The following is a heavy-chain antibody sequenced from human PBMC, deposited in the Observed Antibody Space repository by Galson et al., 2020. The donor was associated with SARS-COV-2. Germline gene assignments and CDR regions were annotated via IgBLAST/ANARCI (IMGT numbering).Heavy chain of an antibody. Sequence: GESLKISCAASGFTFSNFGMHWVRQAPGKGREWVAVISTDGNNKYDADSVKGRFTISRDNSKNTLYLQMNSLRPEDTAVYFCARAGYSSTWTLGDAFDVWGQGTLVTVSS. D-gene: IGHD6-13*01. J-gene: IGHJ3*01. CDR1: GFTFSNFG. CDR3: ARAGYSSTWTLGDAFDV. V-gene: IGHV3-30*03. CDR2: ISTDGNNK.